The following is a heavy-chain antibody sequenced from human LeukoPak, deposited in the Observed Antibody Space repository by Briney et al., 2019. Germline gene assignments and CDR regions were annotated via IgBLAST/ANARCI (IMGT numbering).Heavy chain of an antibody. V-gene: IGHV3-11*01. CDR2: ISSSGSTT. Sequence: GGSLRLSCAASGFTFSDCYMNWIRQAPGKGLEWVSYISSSGSTTYYADSVQGRFTISRDNAKNSLYLQMDSLRAEDTAVYYCASNSGYGLNDAFDIWGQGTMVTVSS. CDR3: ASNSGYGLNDAFDI. D-gene: IGHD3-22*01. J-gene: IGHJ3*02. CDR1: GFTFSDCY.